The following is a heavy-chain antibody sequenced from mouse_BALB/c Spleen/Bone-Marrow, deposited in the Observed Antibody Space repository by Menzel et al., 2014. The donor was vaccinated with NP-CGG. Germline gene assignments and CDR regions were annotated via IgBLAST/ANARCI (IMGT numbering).Heavy chain of an antibody. V-gene: IGHV5-6-5*01. CDR2: ISSGGST. CDR1: GFTFSSYA. Sequence: LQQSGGGLVKPGGSLKLSCVASGFTFSSYAMSWVRQTPEKRLEWVASISSGGSTYYPDSVKGRFTISRDNARNILYLQMSSLRSEDTAMYYCARGYDGYYGFAYWGQGTLVTVSA. CDR3: ARGYDGYYGFAY. J-gene: IGHJ3*01. D-gene: IGHD2-3*01.